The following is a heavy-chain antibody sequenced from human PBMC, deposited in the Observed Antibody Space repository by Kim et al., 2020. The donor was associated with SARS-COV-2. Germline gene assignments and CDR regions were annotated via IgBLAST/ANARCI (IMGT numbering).Heavy chain of an antibody. J-gene: IGHJ5*02. CDR1: GFTFSSYA. V-gene: IGHV3-30-3*01. CDR3: ARDHRLGYYGSGKNNWFDP. D-gene: IGHD3-10*01. CDR2: ISYDGSNK. Sequence: GGSLRLSCAASGFTFSSYAMHWVRQAPGKGLEWVAVISYDGSNKYYADSVKGRFTISRDNSKNTLYLQMNSLRAEDTAVYYCARDHRLGYYGSGKNNWFDPWGQGTLVTVSS.